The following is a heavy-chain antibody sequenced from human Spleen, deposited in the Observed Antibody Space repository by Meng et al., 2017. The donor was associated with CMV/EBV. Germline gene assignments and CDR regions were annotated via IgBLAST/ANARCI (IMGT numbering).Heavy chain of an antibody. J-gene: IGHJ6*02. D-gene: IGHD4-11*01. CDR2: ISAYNGNT. V-gene: IGHV1-18*01. Sequence: ASVKVSCKASGYTFTSYGISWVRQAPGRGLEWMGWISAYNGNTNYAQKLQGRVTMTTDTSTSTAYMELSSLRSEDTAVYYCAADPNYSNYVDYYYGMDVWGQGTTVTVSS. CDR3: AADPNYSNYVDYYYGMDV. CDR1: GYTFTSYG.